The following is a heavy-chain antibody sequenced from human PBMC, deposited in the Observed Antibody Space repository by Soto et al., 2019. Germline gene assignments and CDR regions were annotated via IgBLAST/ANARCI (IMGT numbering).Heavy chain of an antibody. V-gene: IGHV4-31*03. J-gene: IGHJ4*02. CDR2: IYYTGIT. Sequence: QVQLQEAGPGLVKPSQTLSLSCNVSGGSISSGGYYWSWIRQYPGKGLEWIGHIYYTGITFYNPSLKSRPTISVDTSRTQFSLTLSSVTAADTAVYYCARLGSSTWAEGIDNWGQGTPVTVSS. CDR1: GGSISSGGYY. D-gene: IGHD2-2*01. CDR3: ARLGSSTWAEGIDN.